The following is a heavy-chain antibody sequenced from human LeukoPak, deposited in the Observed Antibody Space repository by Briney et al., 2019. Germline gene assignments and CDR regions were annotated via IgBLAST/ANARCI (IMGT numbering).Heavy chain of an antibody. CDR2: INPNSGGT. CDR1: GYTFTNYA. D-gene: IGHD6-6*01. J-gene: IGHJ5*02. CDR3: ASQRYSSSSHNWFDP. Sequence: ASVKVSCKASGYTFTNYAISWVRQAPGQGLAWMGWINPNSGGTNYAQKFQGRVTMTRDTSISTAYMELSRLRSDDTAVYYCASQRYSSSSHNWFDPWGQGTLVTVSS. V-gene: IGHV1-2*02.